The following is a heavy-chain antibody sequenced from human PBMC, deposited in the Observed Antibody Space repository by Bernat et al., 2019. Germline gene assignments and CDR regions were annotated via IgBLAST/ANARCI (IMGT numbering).Heavy chain of an antibody. CDR3: ASGSYNSALYPG. V-gene: IGHV3-48*01. CDR2: ISTGGRTI. CDR1: GFTFSSYN. Sequence: EVQLVESGGGLVQPGGSLRLSCAVSGFTFSSYNMNWVRQAPGKGLEWVSFISTGGRTIHYADSVKGRFIISRDNTKNSLYLQMNSLRAEDTAVYHCASGSYNSALYPGWGQGTLVTVSS. D-gene: IGHD6-19*01. J-gene: IGHJ4*02.